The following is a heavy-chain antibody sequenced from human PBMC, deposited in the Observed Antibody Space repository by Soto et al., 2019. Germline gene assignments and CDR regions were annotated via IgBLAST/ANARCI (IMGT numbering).Heavy chain of an antibody. Sequence: SLRLSCAASGFTFSTYAMTWVRQAPGRGLERVSSISGRGGTTYYAASVKGRFTISRDNSKNTLFLQMNSLRADDTAVYYCAKAGQWLPYYFDFWGQGILVTVSS. CDR2: ISGRGGTT. V-gene: IGHV3-23*01. J-gene: IGHJ4*02. CDR3: AKAGQWLPYYFDF. CDR1: GFTFSTYA. D-gene: IGHD6-19*01.